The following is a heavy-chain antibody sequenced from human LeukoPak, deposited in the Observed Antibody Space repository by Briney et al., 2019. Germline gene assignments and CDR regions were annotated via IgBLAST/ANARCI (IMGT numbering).Heavy chain of an antibody. D-gene: IGHD3-22*01. J-gene: IGHJ6*03. Sequence: SETLSLTCTVSGGSISSYYWSWIRQPPAKGQEWIGYIYYSGSTNYNPSLKSRVTISVDTSKNQFSLKLGSVTAADTAVYYCARDYYDSSGFNYYYMDVWGKGTTVTVSS. CDR3: ARDYYDSSGFNYYYMDV. CDR1: GGSISSYY. CDR2: IYYSGST. V-gene: IGHV4-59*01.